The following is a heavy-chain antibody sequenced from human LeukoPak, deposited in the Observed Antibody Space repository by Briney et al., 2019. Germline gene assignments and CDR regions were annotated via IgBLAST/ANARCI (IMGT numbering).Heavy chain of an antibody. CDR3: ARSYYDILTGYLSPYYFEY. V-gene: IGHV1-69*06. CDR2: INPIFGTA. Sequence: SVQVSCKASGGTFSSYAISWVRQAPGQGLEWMGGINPIFGTANYAQKFQGRVTITADKSTSTAYMELSSLGSEDTAVYYCARSYYDILTGYLSPYYFEYCGEGNLVTVSS. J-gene: IGHJ4*02. CDR1: GGTFSSYA. D-gene: IGHD3-9*01.